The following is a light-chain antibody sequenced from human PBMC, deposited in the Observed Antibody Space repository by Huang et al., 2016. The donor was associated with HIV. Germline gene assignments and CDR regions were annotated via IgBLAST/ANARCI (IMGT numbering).Light chain of an antibody. Sequence: EIVLTQSPVTLSLSPGERATLSCRASHSISSNLAWFQQKPGLAPRLLIFDASNRATGIPARFSGSGSGTDFALTISSLEPEEFAVYYCQQRGDWPWTFGQGTKVEIK. V-gene: IGKV3-11*01. CDR3: QQRGDWPWT. CDR2: DAS. CDR1: HSISSN. J-gene: IGKJ1*01.